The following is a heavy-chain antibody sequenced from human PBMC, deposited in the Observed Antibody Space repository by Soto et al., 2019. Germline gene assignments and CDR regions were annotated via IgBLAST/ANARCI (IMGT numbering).Heavy chain of an antibody. D-gene: IGHD1-20*01. CDR3: ARGITLPTPLDY. V-gene: IGHV1-3*01. CDR2: INAGNGNT. J-gene: IGHJ4*02. CDR1: GYTFTSYA. Sequence: ASVKVACKASGYTFTSYAMHWVRQAPGQRLEWMGWINAGNGNTKYSQKFQGRVTITRDTSASTAYMELSSLRSEDTAVYYCARGITLPTPLDYWGQGTLVTVSS.